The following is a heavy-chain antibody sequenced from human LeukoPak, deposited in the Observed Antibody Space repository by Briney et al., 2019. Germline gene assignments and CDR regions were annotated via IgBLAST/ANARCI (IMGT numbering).Heavy chain of an antibody. CDR2: ISGSGGST. CDR3: AKAVAGTRDY. J-gene: IGHJ4*02. D-gene: IGHD6-19*01. CDR1: GFTFSSYA. V-gene: IGHV3-23*01. Sequence: PGGSPRLSCAASGFTFSSYAMSWACQAPGKGLEWVSSISGSGGSTYYADSVKGRFTISRDNSKNTLYLQMNSLRAEDAAVYYCAKAVAGTRDYWGQGTLVTVSS.